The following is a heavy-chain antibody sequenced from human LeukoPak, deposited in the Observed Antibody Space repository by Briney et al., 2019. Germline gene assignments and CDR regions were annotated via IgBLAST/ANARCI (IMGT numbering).Heavy chain of an antibody. CDR2: INHSGST. CDR3: ARGRGDIVVVPAATKIDY. Sequence: PSETLSLTCAVYGGSFSGYYWSWIRQPPAKGLQWIGEINHSGSTNYNPSLKSRVTISVDTSKNQFSLKLSSVTAADTAVYYCARGRGDIVVVPAATKIDYWGQGTLVTVSS. J-gene: IGHJ4*02. D-gene: IGHD2-2*01. V-gene: IGHV4-34*01. CDR1: GGSFSGYY.